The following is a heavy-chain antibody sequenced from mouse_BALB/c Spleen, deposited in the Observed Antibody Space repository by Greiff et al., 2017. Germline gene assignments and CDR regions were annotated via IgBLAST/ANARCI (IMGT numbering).Heavy chain of an antibody. CDR3: ARTGYRDDEYAMDY. J-gene: IGHJ4*01. V-gene: IGHV3-2*02. D-gene: IGHD2-14*01. CDR1: GYSITSDYA. Sequence: VQLKESGPGLVKPSQSLSLTCTVTGYSITSDYAWNWIRQFPGNKLEWMGYISYSGSTSYNPSLKSRISITRDTSKNQFFLQLNSVTTEDTATYYCARTGYRDDEYAMDYWGQGTSVTVSS. CDR2: ISYSGST.